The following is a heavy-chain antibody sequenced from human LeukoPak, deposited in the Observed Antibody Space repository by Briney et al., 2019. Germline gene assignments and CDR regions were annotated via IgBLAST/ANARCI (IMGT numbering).Heavy chain of an antibody. CDR2: IWYDGSNK. J-gene: IGHJ4*02. CDR3: ARRGVPDY. CDR1: GFIFSSYG. Sequence: PGGSLRLSCAASGFIFSSYGMHWVRQAPGKGLEWVAFIWYDGSNKYYADSVKGRFTISRDNFKNMLYLQLNSLRAEDTAVYYCARRGVPDYWGQGTLVTVSS. D-gene: IGHD3-10*01. V-gene: IGHV3-33*01.